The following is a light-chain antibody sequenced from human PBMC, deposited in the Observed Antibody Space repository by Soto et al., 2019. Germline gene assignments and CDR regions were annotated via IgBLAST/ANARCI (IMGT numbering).Light chain of an antibody. Sequence: IQITQSPSSLSASVGDRVTITCRASQRISYWLAWYQQKPGKAPQLLIYDASSLESGVPSRVRGSGPGLVFSRTISSLQPDDFATYYCQQYNSYSGTCGQGTQVDI. J-gene: IGKJ1*01. CDR2: DAS. CDR3: QQYNSYSGT. V-gene: IGKV1-5*01. CDR1: QRISYW.